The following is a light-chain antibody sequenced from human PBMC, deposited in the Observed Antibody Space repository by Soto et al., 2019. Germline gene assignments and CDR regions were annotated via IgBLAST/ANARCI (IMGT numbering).Light chain of an antibody. CDR2: DAS. CDR3: QQRSDWPLT. J-gene: IGKJ5*01. CDR1: QTVSSY. Sequence: EIVLTQSPATLSLSPGERATLSCRASQTVSSYLLWYQQKPGQAPRLLIYDASNRATGVPARLTGSGSETDFTLTISSLEPEDFAVYYCQQRSDWPLTFGQGTRLEIK. V-gene: IGKV3-11*01.